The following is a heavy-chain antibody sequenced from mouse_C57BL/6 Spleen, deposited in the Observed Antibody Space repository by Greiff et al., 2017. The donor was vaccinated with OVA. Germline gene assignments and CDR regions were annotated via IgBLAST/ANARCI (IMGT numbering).Heavy chain of an antibody. CDR3: ASSYACYYAMDY. V-gene: IGHV14-3*01. D-gene: IGHD1-1*01. CDR1: GFEIKNTY. CDR2: IDPANGNT. Sequence: VQLQQSVAELVRPGASVKLSCTASGFEIKNTYMHWVKQRPEQGLEWIGRIDPANGNTKYAPKFQGKATITADTSSNTAYLQLSSLTSEDTAIYYCASSYACYYAMDYWGQGPSVTVSS. J-gene: IGHJ4*01.